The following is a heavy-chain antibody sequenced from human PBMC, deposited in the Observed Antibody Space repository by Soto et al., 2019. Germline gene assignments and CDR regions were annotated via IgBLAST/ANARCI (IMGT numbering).Heavy chain of an antibody. CDR1: GGTFSSYA. CDR2: IIPIFGTA. V-gene: IGHV1-69*13. Sequence: GASVKVSCKASGGTFSSYAISWVRQAPGQGLEWKGGIIPIFGTANYAQKFQGRVTITADESTSTAYMELSSLRSEDTAVYYCARDGSAYCSSTSCWGWFDPWGQGTLVTVPQ. D-gene: IGHD2-2*01. CDR3: ARDGSAYCSSTSCWGWFDP. J-gene: IGHJ5*02.